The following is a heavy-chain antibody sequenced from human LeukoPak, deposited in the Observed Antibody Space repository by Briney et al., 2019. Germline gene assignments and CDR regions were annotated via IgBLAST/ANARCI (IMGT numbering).Heavy chain of an antibody. CDR2: IYYSGST. V-gene: IGHV4-59*01. Sequence: SETLSLTRTVSGGSISSYYWSWIRQPPGKGLEWIGYIYYSGSTNYNPSLKSRVTISVDTSKNQFSLKLSSVTAADTAVYYCARDSYWAFDIWGQGTMVTVSS. CDR1: GGSISSYY. J-gene: IGHJ3*02. D-gene: IGHD2-8*02. CDR3: ARDSYWAFDI.